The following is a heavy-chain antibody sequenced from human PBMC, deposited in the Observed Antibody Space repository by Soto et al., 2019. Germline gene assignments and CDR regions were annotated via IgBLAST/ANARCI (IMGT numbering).Heavy chain of an antibody. CDR2: ISGSGGDT. CDR1: GFTFGNFA. V-gene: IGHV3-23*01. CDR3: ARTESSGWSTRYGMDV. Sequence: QAGGSLRLSCAVSGFTFGNFAMTWVRQAPGKGLEWVSGISGSGGDTYYADSVKGRFTISRDNSKNTLYLQMSSLRADDTATFYCARTESSGWSTRYGMDVWGQGTTVTVSS. J-gene: IGHJ6*02. D-gene: IGHD6-19*01.